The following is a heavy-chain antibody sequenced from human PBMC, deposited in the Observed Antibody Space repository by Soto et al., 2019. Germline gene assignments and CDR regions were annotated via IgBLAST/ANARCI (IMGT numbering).Heavy chain of an antibody. D-gene: IGHD6-13*01. J-gene: IGHJ4*02. Sequence: GGSLRLSCAASGFTFSSYAMSWVRQAPGKGLEWVSAISGTGDSTYYADSVKGRFTISRDNSKNTLYLQINSLRAEDTAVYYCAKAPYSSSWGPFDYWGQGTLVTVSS. V-gene: IGHV3-23*01. CDR2: ISGTGDST. CDR3: AKAPYSSSWGPFDY. CDR1: GFTFSSYA.